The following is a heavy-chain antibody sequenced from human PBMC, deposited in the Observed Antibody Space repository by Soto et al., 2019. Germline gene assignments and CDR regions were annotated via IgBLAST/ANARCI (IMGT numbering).Heavy chain of an antibody. V-gene: IGHV1-18*01. CDR3: ARGTAAIYTY. Sequence: QLVQSAAEMKQPGAAVRVSCKASGYAFTTYGFSWVRQAPGQGLEWMGWITGHKGDTKYTEKFQDRLTLTRDTSTATTYMELSNLRLDDTDIYYCARGTAAIYTYWGQGTLVTVSS. J-gene: IGHJ4*02. D-gene: IGHD2-2*01. CDR1: GYAFTTYG. CDR2: ITGHKGDT.